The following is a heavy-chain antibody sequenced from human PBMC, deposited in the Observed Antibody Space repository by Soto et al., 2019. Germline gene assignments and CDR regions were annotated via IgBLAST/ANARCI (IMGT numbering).Heavy chain of an antibody. CDR1: GYTFTSYA. D-gene: IGHD6-13*01. Sequence: QVQLVQSGAEVKKPGASVKVSCKASGYTFTSYAMHWVRQAPGQRLEWMGWINAGNGNTKYSQKFQGRVTITRDTSASTAYLELSSLRSEDTAVYYCASGFVAAAKGDYWGQGTLVTVSS. CDR3: ASGFVAAAKGDY. V-gene: IGHV1-3*01. J-gene: IGHJ4*02. CDR2: INAGNGNT.